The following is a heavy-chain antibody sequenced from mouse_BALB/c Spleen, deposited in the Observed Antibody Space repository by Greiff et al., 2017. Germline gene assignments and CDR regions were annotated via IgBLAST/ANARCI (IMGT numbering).Heavy chain of an antibody. V-gene: IGHV5-9-4*01. Sequence: EVLLVESGGGLVKPGGSLKLSCAASGFTFSSYAMSWVRQSPGKRLEWVAEISSGGSYTYYPDTVTGRFTISRDNAKNTLYLEMSSLRSEDTAMCYCARDCYGRGAMDYWGEGTSVTVSS. D-gene: IGHD1-1*01. CDR3: ARDCYGRGAMDY. J-gene: IGHJ4*01. CDR2: ISSGGSYT. CDR1: GFTFSSYA.